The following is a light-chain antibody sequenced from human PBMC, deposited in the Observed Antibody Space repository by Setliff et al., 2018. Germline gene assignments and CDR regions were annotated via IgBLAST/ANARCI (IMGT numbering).Light chain of an antibody. CDR2: RDN. Sequence: QSALAQTPSASGTPGQRVAISCSGRNSNIGSNSVSWFQQLPGTAPNLLIYRDNQRPSGVPDRFSGSRSGTSASLAISGLQSEDEADYYCGSWDDSLNGPVFGGGTKVTVL. CDR1: NSNIGSNS. V-gene: IGLV1-44*01. CDR3: GSWDDSLNGPV. J-gene: IGLJ2*01.